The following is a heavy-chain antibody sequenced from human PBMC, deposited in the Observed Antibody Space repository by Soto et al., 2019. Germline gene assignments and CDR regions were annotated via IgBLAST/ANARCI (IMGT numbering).Heavy chain of an antibody. D-gene: IGHD6-19*01. V-gene: IGHV3-53*02. J-gene: IGHJ5*02. CDR1: GFTVSGDY. CDR2: IHFGGNT. CDR3: TKVSPQWLVHDH. Sequence: EVQLVETGGGLIQPGGSLRLSCAASGFTVSGDYVSWVRQAPGKGLECVSVIHFGGNTYYADSVKGRFTVSRDNSKNTLYLQMNSLRVEDTAIYFCTKVSPQWLVHDHWGQGTLVTVSS.